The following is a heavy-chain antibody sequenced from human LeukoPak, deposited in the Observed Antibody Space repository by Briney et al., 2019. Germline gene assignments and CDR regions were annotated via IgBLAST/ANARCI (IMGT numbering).Heavy chain of an antibody. D-gene: IGHD3-10*02. CDR3: AELGITMIGGV. CDR2: ISSSSSYI. J-gene: IGHJ6*04. CDR1: GFNVSSNY. V-gene: IGHV3-21*01. Sequence: PGGSLRLSCAASGFNVSSNYMSWVRQAPGKGLEWVSSISSSSSYIYYADSVKGRFTISRDNAKDSLYLQMNSLRAEDTAVYYCAELGITMIGGVWGKGTTVTISS.